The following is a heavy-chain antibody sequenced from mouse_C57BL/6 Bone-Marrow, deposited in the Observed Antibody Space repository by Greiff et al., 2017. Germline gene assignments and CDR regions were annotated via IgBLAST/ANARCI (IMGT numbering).Heavy chain of an antibody. V-gene: IGHV3-8*01. Sequence: EVKLVESVPGLAKPSQTLSLTCSVTGYSITSDYWNWIRKFPGNKLEYMGYISYSGSTYYNPSLKSRISITRDTSKNQYYLQLNAVTTEDTATYYCAREKIYYDYYYAMDYWGQGTSVTVSS. CDR1: GYSITSDY. D-gene: IGHD2-4*01. CDR3: AREKIYYDYYYAMDY. J-gene: IGHJ4*01. CDR2: ISYSGST.